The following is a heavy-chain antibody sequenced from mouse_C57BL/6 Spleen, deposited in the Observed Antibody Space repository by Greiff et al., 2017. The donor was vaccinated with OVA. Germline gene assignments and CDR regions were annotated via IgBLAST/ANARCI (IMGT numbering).Heavy chain of an antibody. V-gene: IGHV3-6*01. J-gene: IGHJ1*03. CDR2: ISYDGSN. Sequence: EVQLQESGPGLVKPSQSLSLTCSVTGYSITSGYYWNWIRQFPGNKLEWMGYISYDGSNNYNPSLKNRISITRDTSKNQFFLKLNSVTTEDTATYDWARDRDDYGSSHWYCDVWGTGTTVTVSS. CDR3: ARDRDDYGSSHWYCDV. D-gene: IGHD1-1*01. CDR1: GYSITSGYY.